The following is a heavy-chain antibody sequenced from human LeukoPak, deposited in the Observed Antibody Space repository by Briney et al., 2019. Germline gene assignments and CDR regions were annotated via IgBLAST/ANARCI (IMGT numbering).Heavy chain of an antibody. Sequence: SETLSLTCTVSGGSTSSYYWSWIRQPPGKGLEWIGYIYYSGSTNYNPSLKSRVTISVDTSKNQFSLKLSSVTAADTAVYYCARVAGDLMYYFDYWGQGTLVTVSS. CDR1: GGSTSSYY. CDR3: ARVAGDLMYYFDY. D-gene: IGHD3-10*01. V-gene: IGHV4-59*01. CDR2: IYYSGST. J-gene: IGHJ4*02.